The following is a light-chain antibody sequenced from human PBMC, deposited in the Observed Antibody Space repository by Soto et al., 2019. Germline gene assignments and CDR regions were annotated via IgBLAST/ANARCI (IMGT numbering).Light chain of an antibody. V-gene: IGLV1-47*01. CDR2: RNN. J-gene: IGLJ2*01. CDR1: SSNIGNNY. Sequence: QSVLTQPPSASGTPGQRVTLSCSGSSSNIGNNYVFWYQQRPGTAPKLLIYRNNQRPSGVPDRFSGSKSGTSVSLAISGLRSEDETNYYCTTWDDSLSGVVFGGGTKVTVL. CDR3: TTWDDSLSGVV.